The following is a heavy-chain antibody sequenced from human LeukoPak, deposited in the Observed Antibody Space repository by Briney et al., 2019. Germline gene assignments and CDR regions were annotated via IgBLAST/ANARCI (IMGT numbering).Heavy chain of an antibody. D-gene: IGHD1-26*01. CDR1: GGSISSYY. CDR3: AKDRWELPGDWFDP. CDR2: IYYSGST. Sequence: SETLSLTCTVSGGSISSYYWSWIRQPPGKGLEWIGYIYYSGSTNYNPSLKSRVTISVDTSKNQFSLKLSSVTAADTAVYYCAKDRWELPGDWFDPWGQGTLVTVSS. V-gene: IGHV4-59*01. J-gene: IGHJ5*02.